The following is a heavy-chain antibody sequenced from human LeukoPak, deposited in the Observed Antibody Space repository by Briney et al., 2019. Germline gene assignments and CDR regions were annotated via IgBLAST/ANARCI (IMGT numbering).Heavy chain of an antibody. CDR2: INHSGST. V-gene: IGHV4-38-2*02. CDR3: ARHYPRGPIRRGYYMDV. D-gene: IGHD2-2*02. J-gene: IGHJ6*03. CDR1: GYSISSGYY. Sequence: SETLSLTCTVSGYSISSGYYWGWIRQPPGKGLEWIGEINHSGSTNYNPSLKSRVTISVDTSKNQFSLKLSSVTAADTAVYYCARHYPRGPIRRGYYMDVWGKGTTVTISS.